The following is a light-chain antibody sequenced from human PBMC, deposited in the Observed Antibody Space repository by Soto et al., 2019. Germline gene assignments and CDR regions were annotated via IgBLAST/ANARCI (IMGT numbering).Light chain of an antibody. CDR2: EVS. J-gene: IGLJ2*01. Sequence: QSVLTQPPSVSGSPGQSVTISCTGTSSDIGSYNRVPWYQQPPGTAPKLMIYEVSNRPSGVPDRFSGSKSGNTASLTISGLQAEDEADYYCSSYTSSITLVFGGGTKLTVL. CDR3: SSYTSSITLV. CDR1: SSDIGSYNR. V-gene: IGLV2-18*02.